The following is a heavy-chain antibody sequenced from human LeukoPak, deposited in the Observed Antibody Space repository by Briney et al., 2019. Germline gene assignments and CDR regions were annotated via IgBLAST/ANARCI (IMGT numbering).Heavy chain of an antibody. Sequence: ASVKVSCKASGYTFTSYGISWVRQAPGQGLEWMGWISAYNGNTNYAQKLQGRVTMTTDTSTSTAYMELRSLRSDDTAVYYCARDPDIVVVPAAINPFYYYGMDVWGQGTTVTVSS. D-gene: IGHD2-2*02. CDR1: GYTFTSYG. J-gene: IGHJ6*02. CDR2: ISAYNGNT. CDR3: ARDPDIVVVPAAINPFYYYGMDV. V-gene: IGHV1-18*01.